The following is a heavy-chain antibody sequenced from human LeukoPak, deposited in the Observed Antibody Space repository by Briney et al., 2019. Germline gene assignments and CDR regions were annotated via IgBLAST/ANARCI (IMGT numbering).Heavy chain of an antibody. V-gene: IGHV4-34*01. CDR3: ARVDFWSGYYWPQPTKWFDP. CDR1: GGSFSGYY. Sequence: SETLSLTCAVYGGSFSGYYWSWIRQPPGKGLEWIGEINHSGSTNYNPSLKSRVTISVDTSKNQFSLKLSSVTAADTAVYYCARVDFWSGYYWPQPTKWFDPWGQGTLVTVSS. D-gene: IGHD3-3*01. J-gene: IGHJ5*02. CDR2: INHSGST.